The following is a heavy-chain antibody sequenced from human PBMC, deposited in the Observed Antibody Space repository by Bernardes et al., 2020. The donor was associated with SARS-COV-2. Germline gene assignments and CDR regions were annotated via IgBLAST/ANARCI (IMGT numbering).Heavy chain of an antibody. Sequence: GGSLRLSCAASGFTFSSYAMHWVRQAPGKGLEWVAVISYDGSNKYYADSVKGRFTISRDNSKNTLYLQMNSLRAEDTAVYYCARDYGVYAISHYYGMDVWGQGTTVTVSS. D-gene: IGHD2-8*01. CDR1: GFTFSSYA. V-gene: IGHV3-30*01. CDR3: ARDYGVYAISHYYGMDV. J-gene: IGHJ6*02. CDR2: ISYDGSNK.